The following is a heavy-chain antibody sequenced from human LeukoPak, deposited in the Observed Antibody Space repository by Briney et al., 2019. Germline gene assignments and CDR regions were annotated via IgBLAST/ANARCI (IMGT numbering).Heavy chain of an antibody. V-gene: IGHV4-59*12. CDR1: GGSISSYY. J-gene: IGHJ4*02. D-gene: IGHD4-17*01. CDR3: ARLSTVTTSFDY. CDR2: IYYSGST. Sequence: SETLSLTCTVSGGSISSYYWSWIRQPPGKGLEGVGYIYYSGSTNYNPSLKSRVTISVHTSKNQFSLKLSSVTAADTAVYYCARLSTVTTSFDYWGQGTLVTVSS.